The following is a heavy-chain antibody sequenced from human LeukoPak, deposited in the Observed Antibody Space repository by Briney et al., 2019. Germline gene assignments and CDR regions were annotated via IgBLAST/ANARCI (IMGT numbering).Heavy chain of an antibody. J-gene: IGHJ4*02. CDR3: ASVRIVGATRYFDY. CDR1: GGSFSGYY. D-gene: IGHD1-26*01. Sequence: SETLSLTCAVYGGSFSGYYWSWIRQPPGKGLEWIGEINHSGSTNYNPSLKSRVTISVDTSKNQFSLKLSSVTAADTAVYYCASVRIVGATRYFDYWGQGTPVTVSS. CDR2: INHSGST. V-gene: IGHV4-34*01.